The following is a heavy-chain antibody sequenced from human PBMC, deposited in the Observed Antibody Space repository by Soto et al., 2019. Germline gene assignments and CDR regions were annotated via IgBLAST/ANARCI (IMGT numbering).Heavy chain of an antibody. Sequence: SETLSLTCTVSGGSISSCSYYWGWIRQPPGKGLEWIGSIYYSGSTYYNPSLKSRVTISVDTSKNQFSLKLSSVTAADTAVYYCARGVIGYYGDSNNWFDPWGQGTLVTVSS. J-gene: IGHJ5*02. CDR1: GGSISSCSYY. CDR2: IYYSGST. CDR3: ARGVIGYYGDSNNWFDP. D-gene: IGHD4-17*01. V-gene: IGHV4-39*01.